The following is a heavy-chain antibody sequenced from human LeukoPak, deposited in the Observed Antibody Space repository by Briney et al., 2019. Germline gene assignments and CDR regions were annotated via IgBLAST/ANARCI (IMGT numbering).Heavy chain of an antibody. CDR2: ISPDGGTT. Sequence: PGGSLRLSCAASGFTFSSYALNWVRQAPGKGPEYVSAISPDGGTTYYADSVKGRFTISRDNSKNTLYLQMGSLRAEDMAVYYCARVLPGGSCYDYWGQGTLVTVSS. V-gene: IGHV3-64*02. D-gene: IGHD2-15*01. CDR3: ARVLPGGSCYDY. CDR1: GFTFSSYA. J-gene: IGHJ4*02.